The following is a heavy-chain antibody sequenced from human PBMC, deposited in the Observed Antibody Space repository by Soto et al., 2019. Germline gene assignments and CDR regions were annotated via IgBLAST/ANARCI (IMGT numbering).Heavy chain of an antibody. V-gene: IGHV3-23*01. J-gene: IGHJ4*02. Sequence: GRPLRLSCAASGFTFSNYAMSWVLQAPGKGLEWVSGLTGSGVSTYYADSVKGRFTISRDNSRNMLYLQMNSLRAEDTAVYYCAKVRYSGNYYDYWGLGTLVTVSS. CDR3: AKVRYSGNYYDY. CDR2: LTGSGVST. CDR1: GFTFSNYA. D-gene: IGHD1-26*01.